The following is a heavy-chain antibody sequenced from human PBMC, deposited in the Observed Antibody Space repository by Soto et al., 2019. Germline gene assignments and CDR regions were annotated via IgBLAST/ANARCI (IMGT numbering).Heavy chain of an antibody. CDR3: VKGEYYYDSSGYYPFDY. V-gene: IGHV3-64D*06. CDR1: GFTFSIYA. D-gene: IGHD3-22*01. J-gene: IGHJ4*02. CDR2: ISTNGGST. Sequence: GGSLRLSCSASGFTFSIYAMHWVRQAPGKGLEYVSSISTNGGSTHYADSVKGRFTISRDNSKNTQYLQMSSLRADDAAVYYCVKGEYYYDSSGYYPFDYWGQGTLVTVSS.